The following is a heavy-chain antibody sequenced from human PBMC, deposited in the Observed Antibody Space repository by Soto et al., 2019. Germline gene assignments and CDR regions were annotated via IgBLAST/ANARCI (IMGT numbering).Heavy chain of an antibody. CDR3: ARSPITMIVVVIPNWFDP. V-gene: IGHV3-21*01. CDR2: ISSSSSYI. CDR1: GFTFSIYS. J-gene: IGHJ5*02. Sequence: PGGALRRSCADSGFTFSIYSMKWVRHAPGKGLEWVSSISSSSSYIYYADSVKGRFTISRDNAKNSLYLQMNSLRAEDTAVYYCARSPITMIVVVIPNWFDPWGQGTLVTVSS. D-gene: IGHD3-22*01.